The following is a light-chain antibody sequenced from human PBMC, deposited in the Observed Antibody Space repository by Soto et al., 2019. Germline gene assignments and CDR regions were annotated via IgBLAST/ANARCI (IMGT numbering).Light chain of an antibody. Sequence: QSALTQPASVSGSPEQSVTISCTGTSSDVGSYNLVSWYQQYPGKAPKLIIYEGTEWPSGISNRFSGSKSGNTASLTISGLQAEDEADYYCSLYAGSSSFPDVFGTGTKVTVL. CDR1: SSDVGSYNL. J-gene: IGLJ1*01. V-gene: IGLV2-23*03. CDR2: EGT. CDR3: SLYAGSSSFPDV.